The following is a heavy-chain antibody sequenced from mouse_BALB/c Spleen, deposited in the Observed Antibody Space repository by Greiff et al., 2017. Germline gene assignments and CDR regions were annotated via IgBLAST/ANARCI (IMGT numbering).Heavy chain of an antibody. D-gene: IGHD2-3*01. J-gene: IGHJ2*01. CDR2: IYPGDGDT. Sequence: QVQLQQSGPELVKPGASVKISCKASGYAFSSSWMNWVKQRPGQGLEWIGRIYPGDGDTNYNGKFKGKATLTADKSSSTAYMQLSSLTSVDSAVYCCARGDDGYFDYWGQGTTLTVAS. CDR1: GYAFSSSW. V-gene: IGHV1-82*01. CDR3: ARGDDGYFDY.